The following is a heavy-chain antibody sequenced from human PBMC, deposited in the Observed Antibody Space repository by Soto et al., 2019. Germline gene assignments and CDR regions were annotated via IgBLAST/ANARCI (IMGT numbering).Heavy chain of an antibody. D-gene: IGHD2-21*01. Sequence: HPGGSLRLSCAASGFTFSSYGMHWVRQAPGKGLEWVAVIWYDGSNKYYADSVKGRFTISRDNSKNTLYLQMNSLRAEDTAVYYCARASAYSRWYFDYWGQGTLVTVSS. CDR1: GFTFSSYG. CDR2: IWYDGSNK. CDR3: ARASAYSRWYFDY. J-gene: IGHJ4*02. V-gene: IGHV3-33*01.